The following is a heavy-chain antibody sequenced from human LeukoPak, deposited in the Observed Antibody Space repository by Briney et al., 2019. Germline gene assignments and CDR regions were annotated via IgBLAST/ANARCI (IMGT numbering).Heavy chain of an antibody. D-gene: IGHD2-15*01. CDR3: ASEAFFAGGSCNVQSVAS. CDR2: IDTNTGAT. V-gene: IGHV1-2*02. CDR1: GYTFTDCY. J-gene: IGHJ4*02. Sequence: ASVKVSCKASGYTFTDCYIHWVRQAPGQGLEWMGWIDTNTGATKYAQKFQGRVTITRDTSTGTAYMELSSLISGDTALYYCASEAFFAGGSCNVQSVASWGPGTLVTVSS.